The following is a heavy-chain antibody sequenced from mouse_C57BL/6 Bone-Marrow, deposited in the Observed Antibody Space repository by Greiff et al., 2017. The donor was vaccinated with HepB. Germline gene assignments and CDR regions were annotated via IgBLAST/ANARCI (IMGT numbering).Heavy chain of an antibody. CDR2: IDPEDGET. J-gene: IGHJ4*01. CDR3: ARGPTTVVAYYAMDY. D-gene: IGHD1-1*01. V-gene: IGHV14-2*01. Sequence: EVQLVESGAELVKPGASVKLSCTASGFNIKDYYMHWVKQRTEQGLEWIGRIDPEDGETKYAPKFQGKATITADTSSNTAYLQLSSLTSEDTAVYYCARGPTTVVAYYAMDYWGQGTSVTVSS. CDR1: GFNIKDYY.